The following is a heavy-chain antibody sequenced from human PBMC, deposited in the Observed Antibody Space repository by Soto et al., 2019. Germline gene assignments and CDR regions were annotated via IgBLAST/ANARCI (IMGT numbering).Heavy chain of an antibody. CDR2: ISGSGGST. Sequence: EVPLSESGGGLVQPGGSLRLTCAASGFTFSNYAMSWVRQAPGKGLEWVSAISGSGGSTYYADSVKGRFTISRDNSKSTLYLQMNSLRAEDTAVYYCANAYCSSGSCYPTFHWGQGTLVTVSS. J-gene: IGHJ4*02. CDR1: GFTFSNYA. V-gene: IGHV3-23*01. CDR3: ANAYCSSGSCYPTFH. D-gene: IGHD2-2*01.